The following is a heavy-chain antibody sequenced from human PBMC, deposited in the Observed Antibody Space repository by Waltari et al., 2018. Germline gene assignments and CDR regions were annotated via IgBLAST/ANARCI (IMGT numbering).Heavy chain of an antibody. CDR1: GFTFSNYW. Sequence: EVQLVESGGGLVQPGGSLRLSCVAYGFTFSNYWMHWIRQAPGKGLVWVSRINTDGSITNYADYVKGRFTISRDNTKNILYLQMNSLGAEDTAVYYCARDVAGEGSRWGQGALVTVSS. D-gene: IGHD6-19*01. V-gene: IGHV3-74*01. CDR2: INTDGSIT. CDR3: ARDVAGEGSR. J-gene: IGHJ4*02.